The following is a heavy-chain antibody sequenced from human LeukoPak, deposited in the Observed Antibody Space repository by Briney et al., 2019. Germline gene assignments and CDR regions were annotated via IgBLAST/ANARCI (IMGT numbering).Heavy chain of an antibody. CDR3: ARERGYDSSGYYYPRAAFDI. CDR1: GFTFSSYS. V-gene: IGHV3-30*03. J-gene: IGHJ3*02. Sequence: GGSLRLSCAASGFTFSSYSMNWVRQAPGKGLEWVAVISYDGSNKYYADSVKGRFTISRDNSKNTLYLQMNSLRAEDTAVYYCARERGYDSSGYYYPRAAFDIWGQGTMVTVSS. D-gene: IGHD3-22*01. CDR2: ISYDGSNK.